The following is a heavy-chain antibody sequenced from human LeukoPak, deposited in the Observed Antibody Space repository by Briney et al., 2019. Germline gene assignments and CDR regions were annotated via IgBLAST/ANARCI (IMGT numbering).Heavy chain of an antibody. D-gene: IGHD5-24*01. CDR1: GFTFTKYA. Sequence: GGSLRLSCAASGFTFTKYAMSWVRQAPGKGLEWLSAISSSGDTYYADSVRGRFTISRDNSKNTLYLQMNSLRAEDTAVYYCAKVGWLQSNWFDPWGQGTLVTVSS. CDR3: AKVGWLQSNWFDP. CDR2: ISSSGDT. V-gene: IGHV3-23*01. J-gene: IGHJ5*02.